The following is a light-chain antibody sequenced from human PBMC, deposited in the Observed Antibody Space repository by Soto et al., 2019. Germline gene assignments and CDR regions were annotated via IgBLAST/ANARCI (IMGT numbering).Light chain of an antibody. CDR1: ESIGNY. Sequence: EVVLTQSPATLSLSPGERATLSCRASESIGNYLAWYQQKLGQAPKLLIYDASHRAIGIPGRFSGVGSGTDFTLTISSLEPADFAVYYCQWRSDWPPRLTFGGGTKVEIK. CDR2: DAS. J-gene: IGKJ4*01. V-gene: IGKV3-11*01. CDR3: QWRSDWPPRLT.